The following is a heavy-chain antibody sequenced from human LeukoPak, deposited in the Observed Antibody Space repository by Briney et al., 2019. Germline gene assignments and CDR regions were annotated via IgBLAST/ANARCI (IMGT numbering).Heavy chain of an antibody. CDR1: GFTFSSYA. V-gene: IGHV3-64D*09. CDR3: VKRSYCGGDCYSYFDY. Sequence: GGSLRLSCSASGFTFSSYAMHWVRQAPGKGLEYVSAISSNGGSTYYADSVEGRFTISRDNSKNTLYLQMSSLRAEDTAVYYCVKRSYCGGDCYSYFDYWGQGTLVTVSS. J-gene: IGHJ4*02. CDR2: ISSNGGST. D-gene: IGHD2-21*02.